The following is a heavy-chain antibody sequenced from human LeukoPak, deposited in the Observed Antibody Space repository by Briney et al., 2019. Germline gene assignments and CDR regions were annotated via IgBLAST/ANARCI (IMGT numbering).Heavy chain of an antibody. Sequence: GGSLRLSCAASGFTFRSYTMTWVRQAPGKGLEWVSVTSDSGGWTYYADSVRGRFTISRDNSKNTLYLQMNSLRADNTAVYYCARDQHYDILTGYYRGGYFDYWGQGTLVTVSS. CDR1: GFTFRSYT. CDR2: TSDSGGWT. V-gene: IGHV3-23*01. D-gene: IGHD3-9*01. CDR3: ARDQHYDILTGYYRGGYFDY. J-gene: IGHJ4*02.